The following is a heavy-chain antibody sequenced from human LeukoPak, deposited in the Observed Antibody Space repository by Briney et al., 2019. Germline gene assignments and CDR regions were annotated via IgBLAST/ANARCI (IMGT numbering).Heavy chain of an antibody. CDR3: ARDPGEWELDGLFDY. Sequence: ASVKVSCTASGYTFTSYAMNWVRQAPGQGLEWMGWINTNTGNPTYAQGFTGRFVFSLDTSVSTAYLQISSLKAEDTAVYYCARDPGEWELDGLFDYWGQGTLVTVSS. CDR1: GYTFTSYA. V-gene: IGHV7-4-1*02. D-gene: IGHD1-26*01. J-gene: IGHJ4*02. CDR2: INTNTGNP.